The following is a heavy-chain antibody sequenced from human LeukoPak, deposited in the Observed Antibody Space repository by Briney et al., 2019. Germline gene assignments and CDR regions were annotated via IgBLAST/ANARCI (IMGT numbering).Heavy chain of an antibody. V-gene: IGHV3-23*01. D-gene: IGHD6-19*01. CDR3: VKEETYSRGRTYFDY. J-gene: IGHJ4*02. Sequence: GGSLRLSCAASEFTFSSYSMNWVRQAPGRGLEWVSAISGTGRSTYFADSVKGRFTISRDNSKNTLYLQMNSLRAEDTAVYYCVKEETYSRGRTYFDYWGQGTLVTVSS. CDR2: ISGTGRST. CDR1: EFTFSSYS.